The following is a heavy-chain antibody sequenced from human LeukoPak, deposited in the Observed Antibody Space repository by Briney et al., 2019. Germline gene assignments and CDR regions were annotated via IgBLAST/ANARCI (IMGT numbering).Heavy chain of an antibody. Sequence: PSETLSLTCTVSGGSISSYYWSWIRQPPGKGLEWIGYIYYSGSTNYNPSLKSRVTISVDTSKNQFSLKLSSVTAADTAVYYCARGRDSSGYYYVGYWGQGTLVTVSS. CDR2: IYYSGST. CDR3: ARGRDSSGYYYVGY. D-gene: IGHD3-22*01. CDR1: GGSISSYY. J-gene: IGHJ4*02. V-gene: IGHV4-59*01.